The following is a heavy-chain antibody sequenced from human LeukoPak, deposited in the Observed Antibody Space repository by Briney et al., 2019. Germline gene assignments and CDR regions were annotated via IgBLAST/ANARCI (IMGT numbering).Heavy chain of an antibody. V-gene: IGHV4-31*03. Sequence: PSQTLSLTCTVSGGSISSGGYYWSWIRQHPGKGLEWIGYIYYSGSTYYNPSLKSRVTISVDTSKNQFSLKLSSVTAADTAVYYCARDDGSGSYYYYFDYWGQGTLVTVSS. J-gene: IGHJ4*02. CDR2: IYYSGST. CDR3: ARDDGSGSYYYYFDY. D-gene: IGHD3-10*01. CDR1: GGSISSGGYY.